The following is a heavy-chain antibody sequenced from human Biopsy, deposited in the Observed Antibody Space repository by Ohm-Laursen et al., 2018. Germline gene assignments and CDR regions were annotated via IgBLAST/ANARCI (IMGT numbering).Heavy chain of an antibody. V-gene: IGHV1-8*01. CDR3: ARGSFWFGGNYYYYGMDV. J-gene: IGHJ6*02. D-gene: IGHD3-10*01. CDR1: GYTFTSYD. CDR2: MNPNSGNT. Sequence: ATVKISCQASGYTFTSYDINWVRQATGQGLEWMGWMNPNSGNTDYAQKFQGRVTMTRNTSISTAYMELNSLRSEDTAVYYCARGSFWFGGNYYYYGMDVWGQGTTVTVSS.